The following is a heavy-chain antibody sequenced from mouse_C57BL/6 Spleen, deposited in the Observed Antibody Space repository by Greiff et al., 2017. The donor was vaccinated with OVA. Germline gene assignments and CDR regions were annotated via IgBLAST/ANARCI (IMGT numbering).Heavy chain of an antibody. CDR2: ISSGSSTI. Sequence: DVQLQESGGGLVKPGGSLKLSCAASGFTFSDYGMHWVRQAPEKGLEWVAYISSGSSTIYYADTVKGRFTISRDNAKNTLFLQMTSLRSEDTAMYYCATGPFAYWGQGTLVTVSA. CDR1: GFTFSDYG. V-gene: IGHV5-17*01. CDR3: ATGPFAY. D-gene: IGHD1-1*01. J-gene: IGHJ3*01.